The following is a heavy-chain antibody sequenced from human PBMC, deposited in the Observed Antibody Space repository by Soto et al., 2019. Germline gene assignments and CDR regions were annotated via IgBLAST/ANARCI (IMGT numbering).Heavy chain of an antibody. CDR3: VKDALTTVAYYFDY. Sequence: PGGSLRLSCEVSGFRFDDYGMHWVRQAPGKGLEWIAGISRDSRSISYGASMKGRFTISRDNAKNSLYLQLNSVRADDTAFYYCVKDALTTVAYYFDYWGKGARVTV. V-gene: IGHV3-9*01. CDR1: GFRFDDYG. J-gene: IGHJ4*02. CDR2: ISRDSRSI. D-gene: IGHD4-17*01.